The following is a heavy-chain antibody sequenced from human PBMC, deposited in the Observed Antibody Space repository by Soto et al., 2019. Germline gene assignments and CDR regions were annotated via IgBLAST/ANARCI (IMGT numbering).Heavy chain of an antibody. D-gene: IGHD1-20*01. CDR1: GYPNTRRA. J-gene: IGHJ4*02. V-gene: IGHV1-18*01. Sequence: GSAHVSSDQGGYPNTRRAMCWVRLYLGQGLEWMGCISAYNGKTKYAQKLQGRVTMTTDTSTSTAYMELRSLRSDDTSVYCCARRASAWAGITDYWGQGTLVAVS. CDR2: ISAYNGKT. CDR3: ARRASAWAGITDY.